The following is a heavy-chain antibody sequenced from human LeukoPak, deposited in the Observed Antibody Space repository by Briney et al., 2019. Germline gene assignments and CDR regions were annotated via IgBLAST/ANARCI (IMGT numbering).Heavy chain of an antibody. CDR3: TREPGYSIGWGIDN. D-gene: IGHD6-19*01. CDR1: GFTFSSYA. V-gene: IGHV3-23*01. J-gene: IGHJ4*02. CDR2: IGGSDGST. Sequence: GGSLRLSCAASGFTFSSYAMSWVRQAPEKGLEWVSTIGGSDGSTDYADSVKGRFTISRDNFKNTLYLQMKSLRVGDTAVYYCTREPGYSIGWGIDNWGQGTLVTVSS.